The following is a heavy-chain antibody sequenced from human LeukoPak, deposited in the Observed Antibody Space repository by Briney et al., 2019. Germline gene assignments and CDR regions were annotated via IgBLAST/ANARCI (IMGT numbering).Heavy chain of an antibody. Sequence: GGSLRLSCAASGFTFSNFAMSWVRQAPGKGLEWVSSISGSRGSTYYADSVKGRFPISRDNSKNTLYLQMNDLGADDTAVYYCARDNCYGSGSYTAYWGQGALVTVAS. CDR1: GFTFSNFA. CDR3: ARDNCYGSGSYTAY. J-gene: IGHJ4*02. D-gene: IGHD3-10*01. CDR2: ISGSRGST. V-gene: IGHV3-23*01.